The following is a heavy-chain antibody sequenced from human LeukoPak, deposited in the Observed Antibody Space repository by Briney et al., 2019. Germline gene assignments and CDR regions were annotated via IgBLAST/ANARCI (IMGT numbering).Heavy chain of an antibody. V-gene: IGHV1-46*01. D-gene: IGHD2-8*01. CDR1: GYTFTSYY. J-gene: IGHJ4*02. CDR2: INPSGGST. Sequence: VASVKVSCKVSGYTFTSYYMHWVRQAPGQGLEWMGIINPSGGSTSYAQKFQGRVTMTRDMSTSTAYMELRSLRSDDTAVYYCARRTLYYDIDYWGQGTLVTVSS. CDR3: ARRTLYYDIDY.